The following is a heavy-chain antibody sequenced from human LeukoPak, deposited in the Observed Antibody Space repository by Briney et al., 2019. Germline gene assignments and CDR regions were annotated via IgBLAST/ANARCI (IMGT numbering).Heavy chain of an antibody. CDR1: GFTFSNYA. V-gene: IGHV3-30*18. D-gene: IGHD6-19*01. Sequence: GGSLRLSCAASGFTFSNYAIHWVRQAPGKGLEWVAVISHDGSNKYYIDSVKGRFTISRDNSKNTLFLQINSLRAEDTAIYYCAKIRLSGIAVAAIFDYWGHGTLVTVSS. J-gene: IGHJ4*01. CDR3: AKIRLSGIAVAAIFDY. CDR2: ISHDGSNK.